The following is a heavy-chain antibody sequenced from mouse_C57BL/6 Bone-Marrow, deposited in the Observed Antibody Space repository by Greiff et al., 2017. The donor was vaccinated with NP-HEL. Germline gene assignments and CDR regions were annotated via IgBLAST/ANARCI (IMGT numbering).Heavy chain of an antibody. CDR2: IYPRSGNT. V-gene: IGHV1-81*01. J-gene: IGHJ2*01. Sequence: VQVVESGAELARPGASVKLSCKASGYTFTSYGISWVKQRTGQGLEWIGEIYPRSGNTYYNEKFKGKATLTADKSSSTAYMELRSLTSEDSAVYFCARGGVLRYFYWGQGTTLTVSS. CDR1: GYTFTSYG. CDR3: ARGGVLRYFY. D-gene: IGHD1-1*01.